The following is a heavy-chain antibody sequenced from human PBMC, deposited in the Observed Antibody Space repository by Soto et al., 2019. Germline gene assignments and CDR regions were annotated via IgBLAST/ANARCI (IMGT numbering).Heavy chain of an antibody. Sequence: QVQLQQWGAGLLKPSETLSLTCAVYGGSFSGYYWSWIRQPPGKGLEWIGEIDHSGSTNYNPSLKSRVTISVDTSKNQFSLKLSSVTAADTAVYYCARGRGEYCSSPSCYHFDYWGQGTLVTVSS. J-gene: IGHJ4*02. D-gene: IGHD2-2*01. V-gene: IGHV4-34*01. CDR3: ARGRGEYCSSPSCYHFDY. CDR1: GGSFSGYY. CDR2: IDHSGST.